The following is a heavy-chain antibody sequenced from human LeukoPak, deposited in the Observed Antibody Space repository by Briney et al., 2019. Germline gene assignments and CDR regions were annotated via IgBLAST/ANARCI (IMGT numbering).Heavy chain of an antibody. Sequence: GGSMRLSCAVSGFTFSSYEMNWVRQAPGKGLEWLSYISSSGRTFYYADSVKGRFTISRDNSKSTLSLQMNSLRAEDTAIYYCATYRQVLLPFESWGQGTLVTVSS. D-gene: IGHD2-8*02. J-gene: IGHJ4*02. CDR1: GFTFSSYE. V-gene: IGHV3-48*03. CDR2: ISSSGRTF. CDR3: ATYRQVLLPFES.